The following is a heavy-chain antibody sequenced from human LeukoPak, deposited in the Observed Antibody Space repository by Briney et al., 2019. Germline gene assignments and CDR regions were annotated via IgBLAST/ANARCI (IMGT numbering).Heavy chain of an antibody. J-gene: IGHJ4*02. V-gene: IGHV3-21*01. Sequence: GGSLRLSCAASGFTFSSYSMNWVRQAPGKGLEWVSSISSSSSYIYYADSVKGRFTISRDSAKNSLYLQMNSLRAEDTAVYYCARDDSSGYYSDYFDYWGQGTLVTVSS. CDR3: ARDDSSGYYSDYFDY. D-gene: IGHD3-22*01. CDR2: ISSSSSYI. CDR1: GFTFSSYS.